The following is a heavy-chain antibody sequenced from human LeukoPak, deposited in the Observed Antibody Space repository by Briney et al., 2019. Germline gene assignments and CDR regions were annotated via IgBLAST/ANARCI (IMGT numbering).Heavy chain of an antibody. D-gene: IGHD3-22*01. Sequence: GGSLRLSCAASGFTFSSFWMSWVRRAPGKGLEWVANINQDGSAGYFVDSVKGRFTISRDNAMTSLYLHMDSLRAEDTGIYFCARGSHDISGYRYFFDYWGQGTLVTVSP. CDR1: GFTFSSFW. CDR3: ARGSHDISGYRYFFDY. J-gene: IGHJ4*02. V-gene: IGHV3-7*01. CDR2: INQDGSAG.